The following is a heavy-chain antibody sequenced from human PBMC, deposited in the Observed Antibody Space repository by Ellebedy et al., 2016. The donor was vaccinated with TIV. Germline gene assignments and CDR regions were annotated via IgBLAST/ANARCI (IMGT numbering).Heavy chain of an antibody. Sequence: PGGSLRLSCAASGFTFSEYDMDWVRQAPGKGLEWVGRAQNKLYNYNTKYAASVEGRFTISRDDSRNSIYLQMNSLQSEDTAVYFCARDYWGSYEFWGQGTLVTVSS. CDR2: AQNKLYNYNT. V-gene: IGHV3-72*01. D-gene: IGHD3-16*01. CDR1: GFTFSEYD. CDR3: ARDYWGSYEF. J-gene: IGHJ4*02.